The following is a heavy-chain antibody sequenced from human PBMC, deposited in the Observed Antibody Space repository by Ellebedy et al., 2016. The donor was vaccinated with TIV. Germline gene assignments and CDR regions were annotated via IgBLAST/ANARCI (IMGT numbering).Heavy chain of an antibody. Sequence: PGGSLRLSCAASGFIFSNYAMCWVRQVAGKGLEWVSGISGSGGTTYYADSVKGRFTISRDNSRNTLYLKMNSVRADDTAVYYCAKDNDVDYWGQGTLVTVSS. V-gene: IGHV3-23*01. J-gene: IGHJ4*02. D-gene: IGHD1-1*01. CDR3: AKDNDVDY. CDR2: ISGSGGTT. CDR1: GFIFSNYA.